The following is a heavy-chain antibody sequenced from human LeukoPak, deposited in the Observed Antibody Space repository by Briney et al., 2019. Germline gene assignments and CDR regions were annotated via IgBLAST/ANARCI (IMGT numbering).Heavy chain of an antibody. CDR1: GRNFTSYG. D-gene: IGHD6-13*01. V-gene: IGHV1-18*01. Sequence: ASVKVSCKTSGRNFTSYGISWVRHAPGQGLEWMGWIGVYTGNTNYAQKLQGRVTMTTDTSRSKVYMHLRSLRSDDTAVYFCARSAAGLGDTFDIWGPGTMVTVSS. CDR3: ARSAAGLGDTFDI. CDR2: IGVYTGNT. J-gene: IGHJ3*02.